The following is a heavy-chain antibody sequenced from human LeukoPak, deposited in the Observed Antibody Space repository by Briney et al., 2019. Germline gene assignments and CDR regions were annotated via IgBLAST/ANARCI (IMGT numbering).Heavy chain of an antibody. CDR2: ISYDGSNK. CDR3: AKDGQWLVPEAEYFQH. Sequence: PGGSLRLSCAASGFTFSSYGMHWVRQAPGKGLEWVAVISYDGSNKYYADSVKGRFTISRDNSKNTLYLQMNSLRAEDTAVYYCAKDGQWLVPEAEYFQHWGQGTLVTVSS. CDR1: GFTFSSYG. V-gene: IGHV3-30*18. D-gene: IGHD6-19*01. J-gene: IGHJ1*01.